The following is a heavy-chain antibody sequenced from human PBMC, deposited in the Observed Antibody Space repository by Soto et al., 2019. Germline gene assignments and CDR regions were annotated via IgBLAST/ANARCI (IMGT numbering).Heavy chain of an antibody. CDR1: GFTFRSYA. J-gene: IGHJ2*01. V-gene: IGHV3-23*01. CDR2: ISGSGIST. Sequence: DVQLLESGGGLGQPGGSLRLSCAASGFTFRSYAMSWVRQAPGKGLEWVSGISGSGISTHYADSVKGRFTVSRDNSKNTLYLQMNSLRAEDTAVYNCAKEPVGPDWYFDLWGRGTLVTVSS. CDR3: AKEPVGPDWYFDL.